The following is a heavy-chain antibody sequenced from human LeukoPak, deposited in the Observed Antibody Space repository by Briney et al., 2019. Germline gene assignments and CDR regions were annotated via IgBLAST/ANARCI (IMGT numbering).Heavy chain of an antibody. J-gene: IGHJ4*02. Sequence: PSETLSLTCTVSGGSISSSSYYWGWIRQPPGKGLEWIGSIYYSGSTYYNPSLKSRVTISVGTFKNQFSLKLSSVTAADTAVYYCARHRGHSGGSYSLDYWGQGTLVTVSS. CDR3: ARHRGHSGGSYSLDY. CDR2: IYYSGST. D-gene: IGHD1-26*01. CDR1: GGSISSSSYY. V-gene: IGHV4-39*01.